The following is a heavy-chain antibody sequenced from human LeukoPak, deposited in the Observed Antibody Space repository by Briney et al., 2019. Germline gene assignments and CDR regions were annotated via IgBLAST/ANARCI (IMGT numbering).Heavy chain of an antibody. CDR1: GGSISSSSYY. D-gene: IGHD3-22*01. Sequence: PSETLSLTCTVSGGSISSSSYYWGWIRQPPGKGLEWIGSIYYSGSNYYNPSLKSRVTISVDTSKNQLSLKLSSVTAADTAVYYCARTDSSGYYYYYWGQGTLVTVS. CDR2: IYYSGSN. J-gene: IGHJ4*02. CDR3: ARTDSSGYYYYY. V-gene: IGHV4-39*01.